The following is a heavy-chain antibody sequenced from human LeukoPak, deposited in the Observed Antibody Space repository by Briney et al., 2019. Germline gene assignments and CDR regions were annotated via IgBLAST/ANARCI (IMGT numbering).Heavy chain of an antibody. CDR3: ARQYSSSSACDY. J-gene: IGHJ4*02. CDR2: IYPGDSDT. V-gene: IGHV5-51*01. CDR1: GYSFNSHW. Sequence: GESLKISCKGSGYSFNSHWIGLGRQMPGKGLEWMGIIYPGDSDTRYSPSFQGQVTISADKSISTAYLQWSSLKASDTAMYYCARQYSSSSACDYWGQGTLVTVSS. D-gene: IGHD6-6*01.